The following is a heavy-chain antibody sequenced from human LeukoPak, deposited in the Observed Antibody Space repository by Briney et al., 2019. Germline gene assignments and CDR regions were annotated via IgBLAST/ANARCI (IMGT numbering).Heavy chain of an antibody. CDR2: IYYSGST. CDR1: GGSISSGDYY. Sequence: SETLSLTCTVSGGSISSGDYYRSWIRQPPGKGLEWIGYIYYSGSTYYNPSLKSRVTISVDTSKNQFSLKLSSVTAADTAVYYCARALGFGESTDAFDIWGQGTMVTVSS. V-gene: IGHV4-30-4*01. J-gene: IGHJ3*02. CDR3: ARALGFGESTDAFDI. D-gene: IGHD3-10*01.